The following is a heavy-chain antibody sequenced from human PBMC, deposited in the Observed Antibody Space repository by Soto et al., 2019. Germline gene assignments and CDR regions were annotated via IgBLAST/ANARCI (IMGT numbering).Heavy chain of an antibody. V-gene: IGHV3-21*01. CDR1: GFSFRSYA. CDR2: ISSTSTYT. Sequence: GGSLRLSCAASGFSFRSYAMNWVRQTQEKGLEWVSSISSTSTYTHYADSVKGRFTISRDNANNSLFLQMNSLRAEDTAIYYCARELAMSTNYWGQGALVTV. D-gene: IGHD3-3*02. J-gene: IGHJ4*02. CDR3: ARELAMSTNY.